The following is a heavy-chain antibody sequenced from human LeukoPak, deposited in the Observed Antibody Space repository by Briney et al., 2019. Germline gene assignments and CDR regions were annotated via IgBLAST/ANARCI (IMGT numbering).Heavy chain of an antibody. D-gene: IGHD6-6*01. Sequence: SVKVSCKASGGTFSSYAISWVRQAPGQGLEWMGGIIPIFGTANYAQKFQGRVTITTDESTSTAYMELSSLRSEDTAVYYCARGRENSKLSFDYWGQGTLDTVSS. CDR3: ARGRENSKLSFDY. CDR1: GGTFSSYA. J-gene: IGHJ4*02. V-gene: IGHV1-69*05. CDR2: IIPIFGTA.